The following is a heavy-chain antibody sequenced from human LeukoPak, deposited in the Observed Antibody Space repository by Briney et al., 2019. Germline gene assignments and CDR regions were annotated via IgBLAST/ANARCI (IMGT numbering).Heavy chain of an antibody. CDR2: IYYSGST. CDR1: GGSISSGGYY. Sequence: SQTLSLTCTVSGGSISSGGYYWSWIRQHPGEGLEWIGYIYYSGSTYYNPSLKSRVTISVDTSKNQFSLMLSAVTAADTAVYYCARHHIQHPHYFDYWGQGTLVTVSS. V-gene: IGHV4-31*03. CDR3: ARHHIQHPHYFDY. J-gene: IGHJ4*02. D-gene: IGHD2-2*01.